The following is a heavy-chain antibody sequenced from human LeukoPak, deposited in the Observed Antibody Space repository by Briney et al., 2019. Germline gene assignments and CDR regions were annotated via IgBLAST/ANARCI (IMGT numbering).Heavy chain of an antibody. CDR2: IRYDGVNK. CDR3: AKGDGPYYYMDV. CDR1: GFIFSKYA. V-gene: IGHV3-30*02. J-gene: IGHJ6*03. Sequence: GGSLRLSCAASGFIFSKYAIHWVRQAPGKGLEWVSFIRYDGVNKYYADSVKGRFTISRDNSKNTLYLQMDSLRPEDTALYYCAKGDGPYYYMDVWGKGTTVTISS.